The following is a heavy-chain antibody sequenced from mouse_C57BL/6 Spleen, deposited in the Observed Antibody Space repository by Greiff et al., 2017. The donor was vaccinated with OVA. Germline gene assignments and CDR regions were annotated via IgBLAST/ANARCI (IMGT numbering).Heavy chain of an antibody. CDR1: GFTFSDYG. CDR3: ARGGPRAWFAY. CDR2: ISSGSSTI. V-gene: IGHV5-17*01. Sequence: EVMLVESGGGLVKPGGSLKLSCAASGFTFSDYGMHWVRQAPEKGLEWVAYISSGSSTIYYADTVKGRFTISRDNAKNTLFLQMTSLRSEDTAMYYCARGGPRAWFAYWGQGTLVTVSA. D-gene: IGHD3-3*01. J-gene: IGHJ3*01.